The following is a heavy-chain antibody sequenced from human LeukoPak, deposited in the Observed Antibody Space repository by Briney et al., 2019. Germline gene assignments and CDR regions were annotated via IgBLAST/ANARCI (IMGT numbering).Heavy chain of an antibody. D-gene: IGHD1-26*01. V-gene: IGHV1-8*02. CDR1: GYTFTGYY. Sequence: GASVKVSCKASGYTFTGYYMHWVRQAPGQGLEWMGWMNPNSGNTGYAQKFQGRVTMTRNTSISTAYMELSSLRSEDTAVYYCARGVTTSGSYSDDAFDIWGQGTMVTVSS. CDR3: ARGVTTSGSYSDDAFDI. CDR2: MNPNSGNT. J-gene: IGHJ3*02.